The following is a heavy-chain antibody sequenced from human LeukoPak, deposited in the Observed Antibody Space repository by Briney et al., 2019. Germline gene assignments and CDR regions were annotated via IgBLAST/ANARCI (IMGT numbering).Heavy chain of an antibody. CDR1: GGTFSSYA. Sequence: SVKVSCKASGGTFSSYAISWVRQAPGQGLEWMGGIIPIFGTANYAQKFQGRVTITADKSTSTAYMELRSLRSDDTAVYYCARRKGASMDVWGKGTTVTVSS. CDR3: ARRKGASMDV. V-gene: IGHV1-69*06. J-gene: IGHJ6*03. CDR2: IIPIFGTA. D-gene: IGHD1-14*01.